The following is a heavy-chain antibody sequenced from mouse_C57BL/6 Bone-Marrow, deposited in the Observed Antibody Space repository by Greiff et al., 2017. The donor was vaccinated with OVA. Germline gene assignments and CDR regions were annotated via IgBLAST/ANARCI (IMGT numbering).Heavy chain of an antibody. V-gene: IGHV1-39*01. Sequence: VQLKQSGPELVKPGASVKISCKASGYSFTDYNMNWVKQSNGKSLEWIGVINPNYGTTSYNQKFKGKATLTVDKSSSTAYMQLNSLTSEDSAVYSCARTRITTVTPGAMDYWGQGTSVTVSS. CDR1: GYSFTDYN. CDR2: INPNYGTT. J-gene: IGHJ4*01. D-gene: IGHD1-1*01. CDR3: ARTRITTVTPGAMDY.